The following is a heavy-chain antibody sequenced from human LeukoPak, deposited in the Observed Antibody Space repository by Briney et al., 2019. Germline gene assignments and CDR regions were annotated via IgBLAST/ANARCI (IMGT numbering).Heavy chain of an antibody. CDR1: GGSISSSNW. V-gene: IGHV4-4*02. CDR3: ARVSTVAGTLWKALSHWFDP. D-gene: IGHD6-19*01. J-gene: IGHJ5*02. CDR2: IYHSGST. Sequence: SETLSLTCAVSGGSISSSNWWSWVRQPPGKGLEWIGEIYHSGSTNYNPSLESRVTISVDKSKNQFSLKLSSVTAADTAVYYCARVSTVAGTLWKALSHWFDPWGQGTLVTVSS.